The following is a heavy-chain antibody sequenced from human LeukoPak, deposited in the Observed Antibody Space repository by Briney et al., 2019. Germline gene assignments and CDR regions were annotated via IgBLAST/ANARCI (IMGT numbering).Heavy chain of an antibody. CDR2: INPNSGGT. J-gene: IGHJ4*02. CDR3: ARATKDYYGSGDFDY. CDR1: GYTFTGYY. Sequence: ASVKVSCKASGYTFTGYYMHWVRQAPGQGLEWMGWINPNSGGTNYAQKFQGWVTMTRDTSISTAYMELSRLRSDDTAVYYCARATKDYYGSGDFDYWGQGTLVTVSS. V-gene: IGHV1-2*04. D-gene: IGHD3-10*01.